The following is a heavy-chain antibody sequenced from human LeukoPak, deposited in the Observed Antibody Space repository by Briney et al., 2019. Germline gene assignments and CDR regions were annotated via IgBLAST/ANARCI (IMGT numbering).Heavy chain of an antibody. Sequence: SVKVSCKASGFTFTSSAMQWVRQARGQRLEWMGWIGVGSGNTNYAQKFQERVTITRDMSTSTAYMELSSLRSEDTAVYYCAAAIWFGELWVLDYWGQGTLVTVSS. D-gene: IGHD3-10*01. J-gene: IGHJ4*02. V-gene: IGHV1-58*02. CDR2: IGVGSGNT. CDR3: AAAIWFGELWVLDY. CDR1: GFTFTSSA.